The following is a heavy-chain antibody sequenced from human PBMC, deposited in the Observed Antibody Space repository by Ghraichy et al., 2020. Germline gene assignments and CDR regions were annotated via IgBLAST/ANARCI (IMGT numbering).Heavy chain of an antibody. Sequence: GGSLRLSCAASGFTVSSNYMSWVRQAPGKGLEWVSVIYSGGSTYYADSVKGRFTISRDNSKNTLYLQMNSLRAEDTAVYYCARDRSRHDFWSGYSNYYGMDVWGQGTTVTVSS. D-gene: IGHD3-3*01. CDR2: IYSGGST. V-gene: IGHV3-53*01. CDR3: ARDRSRHDFWSGYSNYYGMDV. J-gene: IGHJ6*02. CDR1: GFTVSSNY.